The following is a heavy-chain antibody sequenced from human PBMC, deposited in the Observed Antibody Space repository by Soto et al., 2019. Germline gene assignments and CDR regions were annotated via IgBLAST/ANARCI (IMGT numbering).Heavy chain of an antibody. Sequence: GRSLRVSWVASAVRSRTYGMLWVRQAPGKALEWVAFISNDGSNKYYADSVKGRFTISRDNSKNTLYLQMNSLRAEDTAVYYCAREREPYYYVFLTGYFGDAFYIWTQRTKVTVS. CDR1: AVRSRTYG. CDR2: ISNDGSNK. CDR3: AREREPYYYVFLTGYFGDAFYI. V-gene: IGHV3-33*05. D-gene: IGHD3-9*01. J-gene: IGHJ3*02.